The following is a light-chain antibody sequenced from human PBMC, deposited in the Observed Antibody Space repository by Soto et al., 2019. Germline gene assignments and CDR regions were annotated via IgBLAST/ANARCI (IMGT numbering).Light chain of an antibody. CDR1: QRVNSRY. J-gene: IGKJ5*01. V-gene: IGKV3D-20*02. CDR2: GVS. CDR3: QVRSNWRYT. Sequence: EIVLTPSPGTLPLSPGERGTLSCRASQRVNSRYLAWYQQKPGQAPRLLIYGVSNRATGIPARFSGSGSGTDFTLTISSLEPEDFAVYYCQVRSNWRYTFGQGTRLEIK.